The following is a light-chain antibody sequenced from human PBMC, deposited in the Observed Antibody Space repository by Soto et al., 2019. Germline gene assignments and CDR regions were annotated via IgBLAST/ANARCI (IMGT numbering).Light chain of an antibody. CDR3: QQYNNWLQLT. V-gene: IGKV3-15*01. CDR2: GAS. Sequence: IVMTQSPATLSVSPGERATLSCRASQSVSSNLAWYQQKPGQAPRLLIYGASTRATGIPARFSGSGSGTEFTLTISSLQSEDFAVYYCQQYNNWLQLTFGGGTKVDIK. CDR1: QSVSSN. J-gene: IGKJ4*01.